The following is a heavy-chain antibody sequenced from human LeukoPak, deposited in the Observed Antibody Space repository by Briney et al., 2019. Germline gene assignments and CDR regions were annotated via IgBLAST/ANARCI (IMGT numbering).Heavy chain of an antibody. CDR2: IYSGGST. D-gene: IGHD5-18*01. J-gene: IGHJ3*02. Sequence: GGSLRLSCAASGFTVSSNYMSWVRQAPGKGLECVSIIYSGGSTYYADSVKGRFTISRDNSKNTLYLQMNSLRAEDTAVYYCARDFRGYSYAQIAFDIWGQGTMVTVSS. CDR1: GFTVSSNY. V-gene: IGHV3-66*01. CDR3: ARDFRGYSYAQIAFDI.